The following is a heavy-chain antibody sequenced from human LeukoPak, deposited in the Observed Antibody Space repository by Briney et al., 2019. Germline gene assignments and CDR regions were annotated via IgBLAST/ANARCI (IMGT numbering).Heavy chain of an antibody. CDR1: GFTFSSYG. CDR2: ISYDGSNK. J-gene: IGHJ4*02. Sequence: GGSLRLSCAASGFTFSSYGMHWVRQAPGKGLEWVAVISYDGSNKYYADSVKGRFTISRDNSKNTLYLQMNSLRAEGTAVYYCAKDGHWQQLAFDYWGQGTLVTVS. D-gene: IGHD6-13*01. V-gene: IGHV3-30*18. CDR3: AKDGHWQQLAFDY.